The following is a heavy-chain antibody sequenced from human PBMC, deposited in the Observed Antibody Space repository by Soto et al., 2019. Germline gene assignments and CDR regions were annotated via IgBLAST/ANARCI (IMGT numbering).Heavy chain of an antibody. D-gene: IGHD3-10*01. V-gene: IGHV4-4*07. CDR3: ARYYYYGSGSYAWFDP. CDR1: GGSISSYY. Sequence: QVQLQESGPGLVKPSETLSLTCTVSGGSISSYYWSWIRQPAGKGLEWIGRIYTSGSTNYNPSLKSRVTMSVDTSKNQFALKLSSVTAADTAVYYCARYYYYGSGSYAWFDPWGQGTLVTVSS. J-gene: IGHJ5*02. CDR2: IYTSGST.